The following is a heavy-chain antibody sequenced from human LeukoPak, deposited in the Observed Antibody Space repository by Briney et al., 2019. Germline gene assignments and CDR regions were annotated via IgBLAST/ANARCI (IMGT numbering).Heavy chain of an antibody. D-gene: IGHD2-2*01. CDR3: ARVPAGGFTIDY. V-gene: IGHV4-61*02. CDR2: IYTSGST. J-gene: IGHJ4*02. CDR1: GGSISSGSYY. Sequence: PSQTLSLTCTVSGGSISSGSYYWSWIRQPAGKGLEWIGRIYTSGSTNYNPSLKSRVTISVDTSKNQFSLNLSSVTAADTAVYYCARVPAGGFTIDYWGQGTLVTVSS.